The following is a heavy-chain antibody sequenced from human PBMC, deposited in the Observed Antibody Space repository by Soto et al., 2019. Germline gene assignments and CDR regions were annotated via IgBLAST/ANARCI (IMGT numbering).Heavy chain of an antibody. Sequence: GGSLRLSCAASGFTFSSYGMHWVRQAPGKGLEWVAVISYDGSNKYYADSVKGRFTISRDNSKNTLYLQMNSLRAEDTAVYYCAMQVVVVVAATNGPLDPWGQGTLVTVSS. CDR2: ISYDGSNK. J-gene: IGHJ5*02. V-gene: IGHV3-30*03. CDR1: GFTFSSYG. D-gene: IGHD2-15*01. CDR3: AMQVVVVVAATNGPLDP.